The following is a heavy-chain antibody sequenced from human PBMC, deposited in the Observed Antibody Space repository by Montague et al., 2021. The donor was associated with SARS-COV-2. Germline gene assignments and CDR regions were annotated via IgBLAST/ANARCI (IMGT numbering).Heavy chain of an antibody. CDR1: GFSFSSSL. D-gene: IGHD2-21*02. J-gene: IGHJ4*02. Sequence: SLRLSCAASGFSFSSSLMHWVRQAPGKGLEWVSVISYDGNLKNYIDSVKGRFTISRDNSKNTLYLQMNGLRPDDTAVYYCARGPHYGSGGDCFWGQGALVTVSS. V-gene: IGHV3-30*04. CDR2: ISYDGNLK. CDR3: ARGPHYGSGGDCF.